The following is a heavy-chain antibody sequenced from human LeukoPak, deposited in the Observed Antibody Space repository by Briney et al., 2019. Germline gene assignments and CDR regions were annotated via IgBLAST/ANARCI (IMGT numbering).Heavy chain of an antibody. Sequence: ASVKVSCKASGGTFSSYAISWVRQAPGQGLEWMGRIIPIFGTANYAQKFQGRVTITTDESTSTAYMELSSLRSEDTAVYYCARTIRYFDWFHYWGQGTPVTVSS. CDR2: IIPIFGTA. J-gene: IGHJ4*02. D-gene: IGHD3-9*01. CDR3: ARTIRYFDWFHY. CDR1: GGTFSSYA. V-gene: IGHV1-69*05.